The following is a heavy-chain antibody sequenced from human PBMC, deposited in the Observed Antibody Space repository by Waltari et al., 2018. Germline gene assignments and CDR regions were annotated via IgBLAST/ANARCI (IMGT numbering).Heavy chain of an antibody. CDR2: IYWNDDK. D-gene: IGHD6-19*01. CDR1: GFSLSTSGVG. Sequence: QITLKESGPTLVKPTQTLTLTCTFSGFSLSTSGVGVGWIRQPPGKALEWLALIYWNDDKRYSPSLKSRLTITKDTSKNQVVLTMTNMDPVDTATYYCAHSSRWQWLVQMFDYWGQGTLVTVSS. CDR3: AHSSRWQWLVQMFDY. V-gene: IGHV2-5*01. J-gene: IGHJ4*02.